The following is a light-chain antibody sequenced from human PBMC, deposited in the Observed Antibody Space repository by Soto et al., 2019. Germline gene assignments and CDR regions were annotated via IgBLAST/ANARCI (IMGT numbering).Light chain of an antibody. CDR1: SSDIGGYNY. CDR3: SSYTSRSTLYV. J-gene: IGLJ1*01. V-gene: IGLV2-14*01. CDR2: EVT. Sequence: QSALTQPASVSGSPGQSITVSCTGTSSDIGGYNYVSWYQQHPGKAPKLLVYEVTNRPSGVSDRFSGSKSGNTASLTISVLQAGVEGYYYCSSYTSRSTLYVFGTGTKLTVL.